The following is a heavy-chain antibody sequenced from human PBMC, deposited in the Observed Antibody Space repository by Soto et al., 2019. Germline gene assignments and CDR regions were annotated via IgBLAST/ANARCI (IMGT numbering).Heavy chain of an antibody. CDR3: ARGLKNGGGAILDY. CDR1: GFTFSNYG. CDR2: IWSDESNK. V-gene: IGHV3-33*01. J-gene: IGHJ4*02. Sequence: QVQLVESGGGVVQPGRSLRLSCAASGFTFSNYGMHWVRQAPGKGLEWVAVIWSDESNKYYADSVKGRFTISRDNSKNPLYLQMNSLRAEDTAFYYGARGLKNGGGAILDYWGQGTLIGVSS. D-gene: IGHD3-16*01.